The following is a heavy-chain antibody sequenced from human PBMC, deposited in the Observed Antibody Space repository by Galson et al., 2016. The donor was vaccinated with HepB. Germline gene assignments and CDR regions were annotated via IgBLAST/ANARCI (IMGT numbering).Heavy chain of an antibody. CDR3: ARSGYYYYMDV. CDR1: GFTFSSYD. J-gene: IGHJ6*03. D-gene: IGHD3-3*01. Sequence: SLRLSCAASGFTFSSYDMNWVRQAPGKGLEWVSSISGSSHYIYYADSLKGRFTTSRDNAKNSLYLQMNSLRVEDTAVYYCARSGYYYYMDVWGKGTMVTVSS. V-gene: IGHV3-21*01. CDR2: ISGSSHYI.